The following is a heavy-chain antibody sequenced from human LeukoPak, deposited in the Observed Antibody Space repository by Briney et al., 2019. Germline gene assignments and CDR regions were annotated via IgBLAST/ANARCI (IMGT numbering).Heavy chain of an antibody. V-gene: IGHV4-4*07. CDR2: IYTSGST. J-gene: IGHJ4*02. Sequence: KPSETLSLTCTVSGGSISSYYWSWIRPPAGKGLEWIGRIYTSGSTNYNPSLKSRVTISVDTSKNQFSLKLSSVTAADTAVYYCAKTQTSAYQLLPRLYYFDYWGQGTLVTVSS. D-gene: IGHD2-2*01. CDR1: GGSISSYY. CDR3: AKTQTSAYQLLPRLYYFDY.